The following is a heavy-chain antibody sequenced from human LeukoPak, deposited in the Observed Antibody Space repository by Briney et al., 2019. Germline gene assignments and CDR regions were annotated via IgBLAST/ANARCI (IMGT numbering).Heavy chain of an antibody. CDR3: ARGGRGAFDY. CDR1: GGSISSGGYS. D-gene: IGHD1-26*01. J-gene: IGHJ4*02. V-gene: IGHV4-31*03. Sequence: NPSETLSLTCTVSGGSISSGGYSWSWIRQHPGKGLEWIGYIYYSGSTYYNPSLKSRVTISVDTSKNQFSLKLSSVTAADTAVYYCARGGRGAFDYWGQGTLVTVSS. CDR2: IYYSGST.